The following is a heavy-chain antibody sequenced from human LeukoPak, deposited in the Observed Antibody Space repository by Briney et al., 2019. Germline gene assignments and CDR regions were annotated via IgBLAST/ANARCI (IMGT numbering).Heavy chain of an antibody. D-gene: IGHD3-9*01. CDR2: ISRSGSTK. CDR1: GFTFSSYE. V-gene: IGHV3-48*03. Sequence: GGSLRLSCAASGFTFSSYEMNWIRQAPGKGLEWVSSISRSGSTKYYADSVKGRFTISRDNAKNSLFLQMNSLRAEDTAVYYCARDLENTDILTGYLKSATLTAAFDIWGQGTMVTVSS. CDR3: ARDLENTDILTGYLKSATLTAAFDI. J-gene: IGHJ3*02.